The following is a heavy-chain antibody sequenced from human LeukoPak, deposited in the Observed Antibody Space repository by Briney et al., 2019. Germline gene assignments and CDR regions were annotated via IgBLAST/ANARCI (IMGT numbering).Heavy chain of an antibody. CDR1: GFTFSSYG. J-gene: IGHJ4*02. CDR3: AKSATGDYPGY. D-gene: IGHD4-17*01. V-gene: IGHV3-30*18. Sequence: GRSLRLSCAASGFTFSSYGMHWVRQAPGKGLKWVAVISYDGSNKYYADSVKGRFTISKDNSKNTLYLQMNSLRAEDTAVYYCAKSATGDYPGYWGQGTLVTVSS. CDR2: ISYDGSNK.